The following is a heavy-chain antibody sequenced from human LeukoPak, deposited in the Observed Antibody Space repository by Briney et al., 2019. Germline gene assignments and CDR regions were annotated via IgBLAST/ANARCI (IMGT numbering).Heavy chain of an antibody. D-gene: IGHD4-23*01. Sequence: GGSLRLSCAASGFTFSSYGVSWVRQAPGKGLEWVSAISGSGGGTYYADSVKGRFIISRDNSKNTLYLQMNSLRAEDTAVYYCAKDHGGHLFDYWGQGTLVTISS. J-gene: IGHJ4*02. CDR2: ISGSGGGT. CDR1: GFTFSSYG. CDR3: AKDHGGHLFDY. V-gene: IGHV3-23*01.